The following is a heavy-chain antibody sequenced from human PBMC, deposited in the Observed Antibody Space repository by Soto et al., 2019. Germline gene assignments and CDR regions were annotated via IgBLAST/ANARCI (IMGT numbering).Heavy chain of an antibody. J-gene: IGHJ3*02. D-gene: IGHD1-26*01. CDR3: AKDLLRLALVRYGASSTLHYSDI. CDR2: ISGSGGST. CDR1: GFIFSSYA. V-gene: IGHV3-23*01. Sequence: EGSLRLSWAASGFIFSSYAMSWVRQALGKGQEWVSAISGSGGSTYYADSVKGRFTISRDNSKNTLYLQMNSLRAEDTAVYYCAKDLLRLALVRYGASSTLHYSDIRGEAIMVTVSS.